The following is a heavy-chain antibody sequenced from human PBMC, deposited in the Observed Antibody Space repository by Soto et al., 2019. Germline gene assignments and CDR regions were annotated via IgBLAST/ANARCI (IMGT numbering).Heavy chain of an antibody. D-gene: IGHD6-13*01. V-gene: IGHV1-69*13. CDR1: GGTFSSYA. J-gene: IGHJ6*02. CDR3: ARGLSSSWWDERDHYYYGMDV. Sequence: ASVKVSCKASGGTFSSYAISWVRQAPGQGLEWMGGIIPIFGTANYAQKFQGRVTITADESTSTAYMELSSLRSEDTAVYYCARGLSSSWWDERDHYYYGMDVWGQGTTVTVSS. CDR2: IIPIFGTA.